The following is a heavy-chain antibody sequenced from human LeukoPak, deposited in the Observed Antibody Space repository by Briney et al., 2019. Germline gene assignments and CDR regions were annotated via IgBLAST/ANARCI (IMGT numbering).Heavy chain of an antibody. CDR1: GGSISSSSYY. V-gene: IGHV4-39*01. Sequence: PSETLSLTCTVSGGSISSSSYYWGWIRQPPGKGLEWIGNIYYSRSTHYSPSLKSRVTISVDTSKNQFSLKLSSVTAADTAVYYCARGLSMILVVVHDWYFDLWGRGTLVTVSS. CDR2: IYYSRST. J-gene: IGHJ2*01. D-gene: IGHD3-22*01. CDR3: ARGLSMILVVVHDWYFDL.